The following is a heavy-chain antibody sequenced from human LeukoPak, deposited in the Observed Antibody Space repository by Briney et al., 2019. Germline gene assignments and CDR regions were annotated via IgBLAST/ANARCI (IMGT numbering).Heavy chain of an antibody. D-gene: IGHD3-22*01. CDR3: ARGVTYYYDSSGYYYSLFDY. CDR1: GGSISSYY. V-gene: IGHV4-59*01. CDR2: IYYSGSA. J-gene: IGHJ4*02. Sequence: SETLPLTCTVSGGSISSYYWSWIRQPPGKGLEWIGYIYYSGSANYNPSLKSRVTISVDTSKNQFSLKLSSVTAADTAAYYCARGVTYYYDSSGYYYSLFDYWGQGTLVTVSS.